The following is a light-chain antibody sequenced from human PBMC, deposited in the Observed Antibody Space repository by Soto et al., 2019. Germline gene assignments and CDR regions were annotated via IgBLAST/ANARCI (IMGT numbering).Light chain of an antibody. CDR3: YSAADNQGV. CDR2: KDS. V-gene: IGLV3-27*01. CDR1: VLAKKY. J-gene: IGLJ2*01. Sequence: SYELTQPASLSVSTGQTARITCSGDVLAKKYARWFQQKPGQAPVLVIYKDSERPSGIPERFSGSSSGTTVTLTISGAQVEDEADYYCYSAADNQGVFGGGTKLTVL.